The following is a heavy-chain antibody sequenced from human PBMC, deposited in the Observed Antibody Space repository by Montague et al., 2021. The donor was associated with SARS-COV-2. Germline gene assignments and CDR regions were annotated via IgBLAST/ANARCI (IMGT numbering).Heavy chain of an antibody. V-gene: IGHV5-51*07. J-gene: IGHJ5*02. Sequence: QSGAEVKKPGESLKISCKGSGYTFTNHWIGWVHQTPGKGLEWMGIINPGDSDTRNNPSFQGQVTISVDKSISTTYLQRSSLKASDTGTYYCARQGYSSAWFAEWGQGTLVTVSS. CDR3: ARQGYSSAWFAE. CDR2: INPGDSDT. D-gene: IGHD2-15*01. CDR1: GYTFTNHW.